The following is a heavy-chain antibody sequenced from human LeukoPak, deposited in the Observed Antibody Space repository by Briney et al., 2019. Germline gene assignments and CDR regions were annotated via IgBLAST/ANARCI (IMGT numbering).Heavy chain of an antibody. CDR1: RDSFVSYW. CDR3: ARHYYGSGSYYNKPFDY. V-gene: IGHV5-51*01. Sequence: GESLQISCEGSRDSFVSYWIGWVRQMPGKGLEWMGIIYPGDSDTRYSPSFQGQVTISADKSISTAYLQWSGLKASDTAMYYCARHYYGSGSYYNKPFDYWGQGTLVTVSS. J-gene: IGHJ4*02. CDR2: IYPGDSDT. D-gene: IGHD3-10*01.